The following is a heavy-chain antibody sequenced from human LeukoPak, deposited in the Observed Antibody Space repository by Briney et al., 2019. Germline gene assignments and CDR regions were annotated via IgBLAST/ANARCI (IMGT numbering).Heavy chain of an antibody. V-gene: IGHV3-74*03. D-gene: IGHD1-26*01. CDR3: AREHRGAGATVDY. CDR1: GFTFSSHW. Sequence: GGSLRLSCAASGFTFSSHWMHWVRQAPGKGLVWVSRTESDGSTKMYADSVRGRFTISRDNAKNTLYLQMNSLRAEDTAVYYCAREHRGAGATVDYWGQGILVTVSS. J-gene: IGHJ4*02. CDR2: TESDGSTK.